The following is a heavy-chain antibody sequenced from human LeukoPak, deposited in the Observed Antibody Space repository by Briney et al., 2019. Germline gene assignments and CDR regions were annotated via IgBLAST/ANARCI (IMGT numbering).Heavy chain of an antibody. CDR3: ARSPYYCGGDCNYYYGMDV. J-gene: IGHJ6*02. CDR2: IIPIFGTA. Sequence: GASVKVSRKASEGTFSSYAISWVRQAPGQGLEWMGGIIPIFGTANYAQKFQGRVTITADESTSTAYMELSSLRSEDTAVYYCARSPYYCGGDCNYYYGMDVWGQGTTVTVSS. V-gene: IGHV1-69*13. CDR1: EGTFSSYA. D-gene: IGHD2-21*02.